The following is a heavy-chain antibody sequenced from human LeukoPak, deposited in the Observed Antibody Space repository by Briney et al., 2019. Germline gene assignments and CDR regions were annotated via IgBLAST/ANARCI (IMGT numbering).Heavy chain of an antibody. CDR1: GGTFSSYA. CDR2: IIPIFGTA. CDR3: ARDQYYYGSGVTYYYYMDV. J-gene: IGHJ6*03. V-gene: IGHV1-69*01. Sequence: SVKVSCKASGGTFSSYAISWVRQAPGQGLEWMGGIIPIFGTANYAQKFQGRVTITADESTSTAYMELSSLRSEDTAVYYCARDQYYYGSGVTYYYYMDVWGKGTTVTISS. D-gene: IGHD3-10*01.